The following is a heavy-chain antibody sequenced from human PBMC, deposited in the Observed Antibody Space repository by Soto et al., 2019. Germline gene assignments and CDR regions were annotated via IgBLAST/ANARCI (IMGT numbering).Heavy chain of an antibody. J-gene: IGHJ6*02. CDR3: ATDSRQLKTNYYYYYGMDV. Sequence: GASVKVSCKVSGYTLTELSMHWVRQAPGKGLEWMGGFDPEDGETIYAQKFQGRVTMTEDTSTDTAYMELSSLRSEDTAVYYCATDSRQLKTNYYYYYGMDVWGQGTTVTVSS. CDR1: GYTLTELS. V-gene: IGHV1-24*01. CDR2: FDPEDGET. D-gene: IGHD2-2*01.